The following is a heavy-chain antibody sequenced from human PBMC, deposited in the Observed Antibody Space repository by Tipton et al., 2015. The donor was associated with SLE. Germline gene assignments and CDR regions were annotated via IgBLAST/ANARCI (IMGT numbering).Heavy chain of an antibody. Sequence: SLRLSCAASGFTFSSYAMHWVRQDPGKGLEWVAAISYDGRNKYYADSVKGRFTISRDNSKNTLYLQMNSLRAEDTAVYYCARALRPGGGSPDGMDVWGQGTTVTVSS. CDR1: GFTFSSYA. CDR3: ARALRPGGGSPDGMDV. V-gene: IGHV3-30*04. CDR2: ISYDGRNK. J-gene: IGHJ6*02. D-gene: IGHD3-16*01.